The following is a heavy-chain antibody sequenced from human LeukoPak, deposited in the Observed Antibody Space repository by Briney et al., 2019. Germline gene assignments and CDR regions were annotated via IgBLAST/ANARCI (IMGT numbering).Heavy chain of an antibody. V-gene: IGHV3-33*01. J-gene: IGHJ4*02. CDR2: IWYDGSNK. Sequence: GRSLRLSCAASGFTFSSNGMHWVRQAPGKGLEWVAVIWYDGSNKYYADSVKGRFTISRDNSKNTLYLQMNSLRAEDTAVYYCARERLGELSLVDYWGQGTLVTVSS. CDR3: ARERLGELSLVDY. CDR1: GFTFSSNG. D-gene: IGHD3-16*02.